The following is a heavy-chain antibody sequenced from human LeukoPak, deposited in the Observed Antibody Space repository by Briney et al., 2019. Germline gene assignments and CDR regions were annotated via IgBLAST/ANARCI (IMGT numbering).Heavy chain of an antibody. J-gene: IGHJ4*02. CDR2: ISYDGSNK. Sequence: GRSLRLSCAASGFTFSSYGMHWDRQAPGKGLEWVAVISYDGSNKYYADSVKGRFTISRDNSKNTLYLQMNSLRAEDTAVYYCAKDHGESYYGSGSLFDYWGQGTLVTVSS. CDR3: AKDHGESYYGSGSLFDY. CDR1: GFTFSSYG. D-gene: IGHD3-10*01. V-gene: IGHV3-30*18.